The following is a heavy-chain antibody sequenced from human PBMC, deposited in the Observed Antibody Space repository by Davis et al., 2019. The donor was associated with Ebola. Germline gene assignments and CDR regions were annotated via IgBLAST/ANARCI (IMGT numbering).Heavy chain of an antibody. CDR1: GFTVSSNY. CDR2: IYSGGST. CDR3: AKDGSGITMIGYYFDY. V-gene: IGHV3-53*01. D-gene: IGHD3-22*01. Sequence: GESLKISCAASGFTVSSNYMSWVRQAPGKGLEWVSVIYSGGSTYYADSVKGRFTISRDNAKNSLYLQMNSLRAEDTAVYYCAKDGSGITMIGYYFDYWGQGTLVTVSS. J-gene: IGHJ4*02.